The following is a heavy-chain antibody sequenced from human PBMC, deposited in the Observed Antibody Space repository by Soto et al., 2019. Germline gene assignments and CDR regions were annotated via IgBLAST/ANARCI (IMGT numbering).Heavy chain of an antibody. CDR1: GFTFSSYA. CDR2: ISSNGGST. V-gene: IGHV3-64D*08. Sequence: GGSLRLSCSASGFTFSSYAMHWVRQAPGKGLEYVSAISSNGGSTYYADSVKGRFTISRDNSKNTLYLQMSSLRAEDTAVYYCVKVMKVPSSGWYRISGYYFDYWGQGTLVTVSS. CDR3: VKVMKVPSSGWYRISGYYFDY. D-gene: IGHD6-19*01. J-gene: IGHJ4*02.